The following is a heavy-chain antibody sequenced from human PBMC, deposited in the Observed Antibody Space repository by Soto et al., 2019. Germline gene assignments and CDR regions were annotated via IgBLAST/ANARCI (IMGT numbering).Heavy chain of an antibody. CDR3: ARGRRVTTYNWFDP. Sequence: QVQLVQSGAEVKKPGASVKVSCKAYGYTFTSYGISWVRQAPGQGLEWMGWISGYDDRTMYAQRFQGRVTMTTDTSTRTAYMELRTLRSDDTALSYCARGRRVTTYNWFDPWGQGTLVTVSS. CDR2: ISGYDDRT. D-gene: IGHD1-1*01. J-gene: IGHJ5*02. CDR1: GYTFTSYG. V-gene: IGHV1-18*01.